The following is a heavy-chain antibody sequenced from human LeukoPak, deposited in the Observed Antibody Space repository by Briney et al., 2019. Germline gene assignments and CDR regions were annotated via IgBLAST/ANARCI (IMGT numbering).Heavy chain of an antibody. D-gene: IGHD2-15*01. J-gene: IGHJ4*02. Sequence: SETLSLTCTVSGGSISSYYWSWIRQPPGKGLEWIGYIYYSGSTNYNPSLKSRVTISVDTSENQFSLKLSSVTAADTAVYYCARHRWLLPELPDYFDYWGQGTLVTVSS. CDR3: ARHRWLLPELPDYFDY. CDR2: IYYSGST. CDR1: GGSISSYY. V-gene: IGHV4-59*08.